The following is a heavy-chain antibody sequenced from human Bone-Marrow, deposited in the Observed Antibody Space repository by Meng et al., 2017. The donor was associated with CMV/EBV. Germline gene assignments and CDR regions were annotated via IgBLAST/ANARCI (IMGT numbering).Heavy chain of an antibody. Sequence: ASAKVSCKASGYTFMGYGMSWVRLAPGQGLEWMGWISTYNGDTNYAQKLQGRVTMTTDTSTSTVYMELRSLRSDDTAVYYCARHYCSSTTCYGYFDYWGQGTLVTVYS. CDR2: ISTYNGDT. CDR3: ARHYCSSTTCYGYFDY. J-gene: IGHJ4*02. V-gene: IGHV1-18*01. D-gene: IGHD2-2*01. CDR1: GYTFMGYG.